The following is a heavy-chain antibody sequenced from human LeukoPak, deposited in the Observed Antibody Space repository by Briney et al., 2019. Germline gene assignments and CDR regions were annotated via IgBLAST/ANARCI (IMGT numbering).Heavy chain of an antibody. CDR1: GFTFSSYW. V-gene: IGHV3-23*01. Sequence: PGGSLRLSCAASGFTFSSYWMSWVRQAPGKGLEWVSAISGSGGSTYYADSVKGRFTISRDNSKNTLYLQMNSLRAEDTAVYYCAKDKSRLGEQKTLDYWGQGTLVTVSS. D-gene: IGHD3-16*01. J-gene: IGHJ4*02. CDR2: ISGSGGST. CDR3: AKDKSRLGEQKTLDY.